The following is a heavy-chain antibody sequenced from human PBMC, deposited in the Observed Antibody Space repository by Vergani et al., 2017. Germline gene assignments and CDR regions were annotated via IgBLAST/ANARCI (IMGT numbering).Heavy chain of an antibody. CDR1: GFTFSSYA. CDR2: ISYDGSNK. V-gene: IGHV3-30-3*01. J-gene: IGHJ3*02. Sequence: VQLVETGGGLIQPGGSLRLSCAASGFTFSSYAMHWVRQAPGKGLEWVAVISYDGSNKYYADSVKGRFTISRDNSKNTLYLQMNSLRAEDTAVYYCARDDIAVAGNAFDIWGQGTMVTVSS. D-gene: IGHD6-19*01. CDR3: ARDDIAVAGNAFDI.